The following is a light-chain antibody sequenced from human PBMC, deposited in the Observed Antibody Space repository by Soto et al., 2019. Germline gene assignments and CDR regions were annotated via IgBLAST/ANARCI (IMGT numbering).Light chain of an antibody. Sequence: DIHMTQSPSTLSASVGDRVTITCRASQSISSWLAWYQQKPGKAPKLLIYKASTLESVVPSRFSGSGSGTEFTLTISSLQPDDFATYYCQQYNSYSRTFGQGTKVDIK. V-gene: IGKV1-5*03. J-gene: IGKJ1*01. CDR2: KAS. CDR1: QSISSW. CDR3: QQYNSYSRT.